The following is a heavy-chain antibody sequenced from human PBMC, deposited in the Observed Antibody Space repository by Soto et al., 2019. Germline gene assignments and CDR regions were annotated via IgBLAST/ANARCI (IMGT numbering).Heavy chain of an antibody. V-gene: IGHV1-69*13. CDR1: GGTFSSYA. J-gene: IGHJ6*04. CDR2: IIPIFGTS. D-gene: IGHD6-13*01. Sequence: VASVNVSCKASGGTFSSYAISWVRQAPGQGLEWMGGIIPIFGTSNYAQKFQGRVTITADESTSTAYMELSSLRSEDTAVYYCARMSVASDGYYYYGIDVSGKGTTVTAS. CDR3: ARMSVASDGYYYYGIDV.